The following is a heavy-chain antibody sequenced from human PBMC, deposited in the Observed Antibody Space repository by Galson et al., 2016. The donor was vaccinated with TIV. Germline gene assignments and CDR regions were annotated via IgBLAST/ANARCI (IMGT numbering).Heavy chain of an antibody. V-gene: IGHV4-61*09. CDR2: IHTSGSTHD. Sequence: TLSLTCTVSGGSISRGSQYWTWIRQSAGKGLEWIGYIHTSGSTHDNDNPSLKSRVSISLDTSKSQFSLRLKSVTAADTAVYYCARGWGGDNYWFDPWGQGTLVTVSS. D-gene: IGHD5-24*01. CDR3: ARGWGGDNYWFDP. CDR1: GGSISRGSQY. J-gene: IGHJ5*02.